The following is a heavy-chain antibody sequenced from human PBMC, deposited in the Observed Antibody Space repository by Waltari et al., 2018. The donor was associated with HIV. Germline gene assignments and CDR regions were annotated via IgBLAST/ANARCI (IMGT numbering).Heavy chain of an antibody. CDR2: ISYDGSNK. CDR1: GFTFSSYG. CDR3: AKLGPLAGVLRYFDWFLNSGYDAFDI. J-gene: IGHJ3*02. V-gene: IGHV3-30*18. D-gene: IGHD3-9*01. Sequence: QVQLVESGGGVVQPGRSLRLSCAASGFTFSSYGMHWVRQAPGKGLEWVAVISYDGSNKYYADSVKGRFTISRDNSKNTLYLQMNSLRAEDTAVYYCAKLGPLAGVLRYFDWFLNSGYDAFDIWGQGTMVTVSS.